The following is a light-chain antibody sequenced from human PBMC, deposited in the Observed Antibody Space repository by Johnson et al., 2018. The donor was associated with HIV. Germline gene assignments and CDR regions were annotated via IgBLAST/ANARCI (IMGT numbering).Light chain of an antibody. CDR2: DNH. V-gene: IGLV1-51*01. Sequence: QSVLTQPPSVSAAPGQKVTIPCSGSSYNIGNNYASWYQQVPGTAPKLLIYDNHKRPSGIPDRFSGSKSGTSATLGITGLQTGDEADYYCGTWDNSLSAGFFGTGTKVTVL. CDR3: GTWDNSLSAGF. CDR1: SYNIGNNY. J-gene: IGLJ1*01.